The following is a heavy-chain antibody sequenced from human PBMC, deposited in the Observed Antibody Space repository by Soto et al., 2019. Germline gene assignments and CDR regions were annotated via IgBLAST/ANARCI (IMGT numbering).Heavy chain of an antibody. CDR3: ARDRGPRPQKTVLWFGESNMDV. D-gene: IGHD3-10*01. V-gene: IGHV4-59*01. CDR1: GGSISSYY. J-gene: IGHJ6*03. CDR2: IYYSGST. Sequence: SETLSLTCTVSGGSISSYYWSWIRQPPGKGLEWIGYIYYSGSTNYNPSLKSRVTISVDTSKNQFSLKLSSVTAADTAVYYCARDRGPRPQKTVLWFGESNMDVWGKGTTVTVSS.